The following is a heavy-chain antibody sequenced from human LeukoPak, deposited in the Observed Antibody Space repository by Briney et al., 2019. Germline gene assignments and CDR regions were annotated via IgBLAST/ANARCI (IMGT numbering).Heavy chain of an antibody. V-gene: IGHV4-59*13. CDR2: NYYSGRT. Sequence: SETLSLTCTVSGGSISSYYWSWIRPPPGRGLEGIGNNYYSGRTNYNPSLKSRVTISVDTSKNQFSLKMSSVTAADTALYYCARVRIICSGGSCYPNWFDPWGQGTVVTVSS. CDR1: GGSISSYY. J-gene: IGHJ5*02. CDR3: ARVRIICSGGSCYPNWFDP. D-gene: IGHD2-15*01.